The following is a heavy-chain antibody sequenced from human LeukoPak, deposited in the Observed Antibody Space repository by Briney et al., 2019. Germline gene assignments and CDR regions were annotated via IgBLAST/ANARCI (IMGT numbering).Heavy chain of an antibody. V-gene: IGHV3-20*04. J-gene: IGHJ4*02. Sequence: PGGSLRLSCAASGFNFDDYVMSWVRQAPGKGLEWVSGINWNGGSRGYADSVKGRFTISRDNAKNSLYLQMNSLRAEDTAVYYCARDLLDLHYYDSSSYYPYWGQGTLVTVSS. CDR2: INWNGGSR. CDR1: GFNFDDYV. CDR3: ARDLLDLHYYDSSSYYPY. D-gene: IGHD3-22*01.